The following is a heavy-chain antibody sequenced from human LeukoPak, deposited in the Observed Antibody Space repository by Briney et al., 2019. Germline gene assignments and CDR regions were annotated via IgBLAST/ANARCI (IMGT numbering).Heavy chain of an antibody. CDR2: ISSSSSYI. CDR3: ARRGGTNSRYDILTGYYRYYFDY. V-gene: IGHV3-21*01. J-gene: IGHJ4*02. D-gene: IGHD3-9*01. Sequence: PGGSLRLSCAASGVTFSSHSMNWVRQAPGKGLEWVSSISSSSSYIYYADSVKGRFTISRDNAKNSLYLQMNSLRAEDTAVYYCARRGGTNSRYDILTGYYRYYFDYWGQGTLVTVSS. CDR1: GVTFSSHS.